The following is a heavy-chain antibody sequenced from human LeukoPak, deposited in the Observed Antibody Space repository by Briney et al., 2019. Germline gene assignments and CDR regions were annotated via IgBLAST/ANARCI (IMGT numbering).Heavy chain of an antibody. J-gene: IGHJ6*02. CDR2: FNPGDSDT. CDR1: GYSFRTYR. CDR3: ARHRAAGGSYYYGADV. D-gene: IGHD2-15*01. Sequence: NAGESLKISCKGSGYSFRTYRIAWLRQMPGKGLEWMGIFNPGDSDTRYSPSFQGQLNISADESTTTAYLQWSSLKASDTAMYYCARHRAAGGSYYYGADVWGQGATVTVSS. V-gene: IGHV5-51*01.